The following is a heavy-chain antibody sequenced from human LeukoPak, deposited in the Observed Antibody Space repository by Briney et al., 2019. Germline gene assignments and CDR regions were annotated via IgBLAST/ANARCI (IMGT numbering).Heavy chain of an antibody. CDR2: ISAYNGNT. Sequence: ASVKVSCKASGYTLTSYGISWVRQAPGQGLEWMGWISAYNGNTNYAQKLQGRVTMTTDTSTSTAYMELSSLRSEDTAVYYCARNGIAAAGDGYYYYYMDVWGKGTTVTVSS. CDR1: GYTLTSYG. V-gene: IGHV1-18*01. D-gene: IGHD6-13*01. J-gene: IGHJ6*03. CDR3: ARNGIAAAGDGYYYYYMDV.